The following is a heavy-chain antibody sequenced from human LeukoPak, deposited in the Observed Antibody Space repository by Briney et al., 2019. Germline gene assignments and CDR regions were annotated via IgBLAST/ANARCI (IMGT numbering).Heavy chain of an antibody. J-gene: IGHJ4*02. V-gene: IGHV3-74*01. D-gene: IGHD2-8*01. CDR3: ARDLGGSYYCPKGVCSSDY. CDR2: IKSDGSST. CDR1: GFTFSSYW. Sequence: PGGSLRLSCAASGFTFSSYWMHWVRQAPGKGLVWVSRIKSDGSSTSYTDSVKGRFTISRDNAKNTLYLQMNNLRAEDTAVYYCARDLGGSYYCPKGVCSSDYWGQGTLVTVSS.